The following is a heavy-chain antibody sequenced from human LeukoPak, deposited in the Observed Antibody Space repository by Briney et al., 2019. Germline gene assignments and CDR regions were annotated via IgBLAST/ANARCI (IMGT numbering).Heavy chain of an antibody. CDR1: GDTFSTYA. D-gene: IGHD5-12*01. Sequence: SGKVSCKASGDTFSTYAFSWVRQAPGQGLEWMGGSIPILATANYAQKFQGRVTITADESTSTAYMELSSLRSEDTAVYYCARVRERGFSGYDWRHFDYWGQGALVTVSS. CDR3: ARVRERGFSGYDWRHFDY. V-gene: IGHV1-69*13. J-gene: IGHJ4*02. CDR2: SIPILATA.